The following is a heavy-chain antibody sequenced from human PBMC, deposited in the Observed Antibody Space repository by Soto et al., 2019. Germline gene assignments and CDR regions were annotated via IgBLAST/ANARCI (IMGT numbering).Heavy chain of an antibody. CDR2: INYSGST. CDR1: GGSISSSTSY. V-gene: IGHV4-39*01. CDR3: ARPVNYYYYYMDV. Sequence: SETLSLTCTVSGGSISSSTSYWGWIRQPPGKGLEWIGSINYSGSTYYSPSLKSRVTISADTSKNQFSLKLSSVTATDTAVYYCARPVNYYYYYMDVWGKGTMVTVSS. J-gene: IGHJ6*03.